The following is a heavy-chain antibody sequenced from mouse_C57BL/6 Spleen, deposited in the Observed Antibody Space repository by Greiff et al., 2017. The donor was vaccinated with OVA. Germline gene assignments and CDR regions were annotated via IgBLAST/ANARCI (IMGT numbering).Heavy chain of an antibody. CDR2: IYIGNGYT. V-gene: IGHV1-58*01. Sequence: VQLQQSGAELVRPGSSVKMSCKTSGYTFTSYGINWVKQRPGQGLEWIGYIYIGNGYTEYHEKFKGKATLTSDTSSSTAYMQLSSLTSEDSAIYFCARTGTGGPWFAYWGQGTLVTVSA. CDR1: GYTFTSYG. CDR3: ARTGTGGPWFAY. D-gene: IGHD4-1*01. J-gene: IGHJ3*01.